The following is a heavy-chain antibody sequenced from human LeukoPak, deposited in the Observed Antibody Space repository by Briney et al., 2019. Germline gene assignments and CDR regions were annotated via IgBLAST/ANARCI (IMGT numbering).Heavy chain of an antibody. D-gene: IGHD3-16*02. CDR2: IRSKAYGGTT. CDR1: GFTFSGYE. Sequence: GGSLRLSCAASGFTFSGYEMNWVRQAPGKGLEWVGFIRSKAYGGTTEYAASVKGRFTISRDDSKSIAYLQMNSLKTEDTAVYYCTTFFMITFGGVIAYRDYWGQGTLVTVSS. J-gene: IGHJ4*02. V-gene: IGHV3-49*04. CDR3: TTFFMITFGGVIAYRDY.